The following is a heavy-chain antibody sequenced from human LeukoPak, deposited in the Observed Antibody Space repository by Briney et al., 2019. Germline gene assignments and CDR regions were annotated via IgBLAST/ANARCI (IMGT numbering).Heavy chain of an antibody. D-gene: IGHD2-15*01. J-gene: IGHJ4*02. CDR2: FLTGNGNT. CDR3: ARAACSWSCFDY. Sequence: ASVKVSCKASGYTFTSYAIQWVRQAPGQRLEWMGWFLTGNGNTKYSQKFQDRVTITRDTSTNTVYMELSSLRSEDTAVYYCARAACSWSCFDYWGQGILVTVSS. CDR1: GYTFTSYA. V-gene: IGHV1-3*04.